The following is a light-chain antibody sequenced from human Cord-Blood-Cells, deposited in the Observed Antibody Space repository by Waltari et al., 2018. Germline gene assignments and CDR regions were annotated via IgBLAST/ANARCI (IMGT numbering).Light chain of an antibody. Sequence: QSALTQPASVSGSPGQSITISCTGTSSDGGSYNLVSWYQQHPGKAPYLMIYEGSKRPSGVSNRFSGSKSGNTASLTISGLQAEDEADYYCCSYAGSSWVFGGGTKLTVL. CDR1: SSDGGSYNL. V-gene: IGLV2-23*01. CDR3: CSYAGSSWV. J-gene: IGLJ3*02. CDR2: EGS.